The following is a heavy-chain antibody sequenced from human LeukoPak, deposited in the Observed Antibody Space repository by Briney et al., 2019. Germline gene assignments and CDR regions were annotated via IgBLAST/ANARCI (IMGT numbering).Heavy chain of an antibody. CDR2: INPNSGGT. J-gene: IGHJ4*02. Sequence: ASVKVSCKASGYTFTGYYMHWVRQAPGQGLEWMAWINPNSGGTNYAQKFQGRVTMTRDTSISTAYMELSSLRSEDTAVYYCARSGSSSLGYFDYWGQGTLVTVSS. CDR1: GYTFTGYY. CDR3: ARSGSSSLGYFDY. V-gene: IGHV1-2*02. D-gene: IGHD6-13*01.